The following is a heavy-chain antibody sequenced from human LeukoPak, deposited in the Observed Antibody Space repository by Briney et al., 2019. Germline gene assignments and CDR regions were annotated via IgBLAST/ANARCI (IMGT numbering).Heavy chain of an antibody. CDR1: GGSISSSSYY. D-gene: IGHD3-3*01. V-gene: IGHV4-39*07. J-gene: IGHJ5*02. Sequence: SETLSLTCTVSGGSISSSSYYWGWIRQPPGKGLEWIGSIYYSGSTYYNPSLKSRVTISVDTSKNQFSLKLSSVTAADTAVYYCARDHRGDIRFRPLWFDPWGQGTLVTVSS. CDR2: IYYSGST. CDR3: ARDHRGDIRFRPLWFDP.